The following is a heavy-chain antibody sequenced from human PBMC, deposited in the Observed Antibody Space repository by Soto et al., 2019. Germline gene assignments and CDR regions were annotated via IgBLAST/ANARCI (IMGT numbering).Heavy chain of an antibody. Sequence: AGGSLRLSCAASGFTFSSYSMNWVRQAPGKGLEWVSSISSSSSYIYYADSVKGRFTISRDNAKNSLYLQMNSLRAEDTAVYYCARDRTTATIDWFDPWGQGTLVTVSS. J-gene: IGHJ5*02. D-gene: IGHD4-17*01. CDR2: ISSSSSYI. CDR1: GFTFSSYS. V-gene: IGHV3-21*01. CDR3: ARDRTTATIDWFDP.